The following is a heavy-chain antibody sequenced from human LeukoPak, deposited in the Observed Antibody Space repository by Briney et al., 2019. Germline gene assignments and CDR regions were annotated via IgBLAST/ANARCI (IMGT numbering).Heavy chain of an antibody. J-gene: IGHJ6*03. V-gene: IGHV1-8*01. D-gene: IGHD2-8*01. CDR3: ARGYCTNGVCYRRPYYYYYYMDV. CDR1: GYTFTSYD. Sequence: ASVKVSCKASGYTFTSYDINWVRQATGQGLEWMGRMNPNSGNTGYAQKFQGRVTMTRSTSISTAYMELSSLRSEDTAVYYCARGYCTNGVCYRRPYYYYYYMDVWGKGTTVTVSS. CDR2: MNPNSGNT.